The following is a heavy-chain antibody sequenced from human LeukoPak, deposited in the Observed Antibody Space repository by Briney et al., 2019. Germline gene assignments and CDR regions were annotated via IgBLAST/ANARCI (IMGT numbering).Heavy chain of an antibody. V-gene: IGHV4-39*01. CDR3: ASAYCGGDCYSGAFDI. J-gene: IGHJ3*02. CDR1: GGSISSSSYY. D-gene: IGHD2-21*01. Sequence: SETLSLTCTVSGGSISSSSYYWGWIRQPPGKGLEWIGSIYYSGSTYYNPSLKSRVTISVDTSKNQFSLKLSSVTAADTAVYYCASAYCGGDCYSGAFDIWGQGTMVTVSS. CDR2: IYYSGST.